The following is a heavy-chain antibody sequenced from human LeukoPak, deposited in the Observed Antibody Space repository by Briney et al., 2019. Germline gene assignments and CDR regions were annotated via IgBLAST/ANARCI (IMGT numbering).Heavy chain of an antibody. CDR1: GGTFSSYA. V-gene: IGHV1-2*02. Sequence: ASVKVSCKASGGTFSSYAISWVRQAPGQGLEWMGWINPNSGGTNYAQKFQGRVTMTRDTSISTAYMELSRLRSDDTAVYYCARLRLSITGTLYYFDYWGQGTLVTVSS. D-gene: IGHD1-20*01. J-gene: IGHJ4*02. CDR2: INPNSGGT. CDR3: ARLRLSITGTLYYFDY.